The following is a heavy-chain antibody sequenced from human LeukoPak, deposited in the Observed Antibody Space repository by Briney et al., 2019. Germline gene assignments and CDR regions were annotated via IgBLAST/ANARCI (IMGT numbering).Heavy chain of an antibody. V-gene: IGHV3-23*01. CDR2: ISGSGGST. CDR3: AKVALRFLEWLSDYYFDY. Sequence: GGSLRLSCTASGFNFRNAWMSWVRQAPGKGLEWVSAISGSGGSTYYADSVKGRFTISRDNSKNTLYLQMNSLRAEDTAVYYCAKVALRFLEWLSDYYFDYWGQGTLVTVSS. CDR1: GFNFRNAW. J-gene: IGHJ4*02. D-gene: IGHD3-3*01.